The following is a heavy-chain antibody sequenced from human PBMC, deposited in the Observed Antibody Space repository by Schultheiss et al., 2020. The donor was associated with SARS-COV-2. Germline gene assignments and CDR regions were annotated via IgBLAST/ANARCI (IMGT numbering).Heavy chain of an antibody. CDR3: VRDLDAFDY. V-gene: IGHV3-20*01. CDR1: GFTFDDYG. Sequence: LSLTCAASGFTFDDYGMSWVRQGPGKGLEWVSGISRNGGSTGYADSVKGRFTISRDNAKNSLYLQMNSLRAEDTALYHCVRDLDAFDYWGQGTLVTVSS. J-gene: IGHJ4*02. CDR2: ISRNGGST. D-gene: IGHD1-1*01.